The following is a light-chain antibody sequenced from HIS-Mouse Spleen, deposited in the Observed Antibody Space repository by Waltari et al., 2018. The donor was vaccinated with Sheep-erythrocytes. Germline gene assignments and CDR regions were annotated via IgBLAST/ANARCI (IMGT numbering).Light chain of an antibody. J-gene: IGLJ2*01. CDR2: QDS. CDR1: KLGDKY. V-gene: IGLV3-1*01. CDR3: QAWDSSTVV. Sequence: SYELTQPPSVSVSPGQTASITCSGDKLGDKYACWYQQKPGHSPVLVIYQDSKRPSGFPERFSGYNSGNTATLTISGTQAMDEADYYCQAWDSSTVVFGGGTKLTVL.